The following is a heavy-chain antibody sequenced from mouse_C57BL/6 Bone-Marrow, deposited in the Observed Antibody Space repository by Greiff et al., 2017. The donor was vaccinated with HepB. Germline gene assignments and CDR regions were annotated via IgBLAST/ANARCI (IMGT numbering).Heavy chain of an antibody. CDR2: ISYDGSN. CDR3: ARKGTTVYAMDY. Sequence: EVQLQQSGPGLVKPSQSLSLTCSVTGYSITSGYYWNWIRQFPGNKLEWMGYISYDGSNNYNPSLKNRISITRDTSKNQFFLKLNSVTTEDTATYYCARKGTTVYAMDYWGQGTSVTVSS. V-gene: IGHV3-6*01. CDR1: GYSITSGYY. J-gene: IGHJ4*01. D-gene: IGHD1-1*01.